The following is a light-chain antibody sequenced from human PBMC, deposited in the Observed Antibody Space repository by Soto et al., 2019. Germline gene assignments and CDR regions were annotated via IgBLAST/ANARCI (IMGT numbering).Light chain of an antibody. Sequence: EIVLTQSPGTLSLSPGERATLSCKASQGVGSNYLAWYQQKPGQAPRPLIYGASSRATGIPDRFSGSGSGEYFTLTISGLEPEDCAVYYCQQYGSSPWTFGQGTTVEIK. CDR2: GAS. CDR1: QGVGSNY. CDR3: QQYGSSPWT. V-gene: IGKV3-20*01. J-gene: IGKJ1*01.